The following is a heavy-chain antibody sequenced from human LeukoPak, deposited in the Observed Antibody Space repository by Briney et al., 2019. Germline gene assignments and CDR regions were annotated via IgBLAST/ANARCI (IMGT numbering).Heavy chain of an antibody. J-gene: IGHJ4*02. Sequence: GGSLRLSCTASGFTFGDYAMSWVRQAPGKGLEWVANIKQDGSEKNYVDSVKGRFTISRDNAENSLFLQMNSLRVEDTAVYYCAREWQGGIAAAGTRNEGDYWGQRTLVAVSS. CDR3: AREWQGGIAAAGTRNEGDY. D-gene: IGHD6-13*01. V-gene: IGHV3-7*01. CDR2: IKQDGSEK. CDR1: GFTFGDYA.